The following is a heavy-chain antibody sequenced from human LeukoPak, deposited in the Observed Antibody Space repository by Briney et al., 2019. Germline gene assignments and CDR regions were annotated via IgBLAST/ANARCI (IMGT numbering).Heavy chain of an antibody. J-gene: IGHJ4*02. CDR2: ISSSGSTI. Sequence: GGSLRLSCAASGFTFSSYEMNWVRQAPGKGLEWVSYISSSGSTIYYADSVKGRFTISRDNAKNSLYLQMNSLRAEDTAVYYCARDDGSGSWTVWGQGTLVTVSS. CDR1: GFTFSSYE. D-gene: IGHD3-10*01. V-gene: IGHV3-48*03. CDR3: ARDDGSGSWTV.